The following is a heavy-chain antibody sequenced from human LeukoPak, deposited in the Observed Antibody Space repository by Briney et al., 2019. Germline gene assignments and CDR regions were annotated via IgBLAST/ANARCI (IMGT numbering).Heavy chain of an antibody. CDR2: IRDSDGST. Sequence: PGGSLRLSCAASGFSFSSYAMIWVRQAPGKGLEWVSGIRDSDGSTHYADSVKGRFTISRDNSKNTLYLEMNSLRAEDTAVYYCARGIAAANDYWGQGTLVTVSS. J-gene: IGHJ4*02. D-gene: IGHD6-13*01. V-gene: IGHV3-23*01. CDR3: ARGIAAANDY. CDR1: GFSFSSYA.